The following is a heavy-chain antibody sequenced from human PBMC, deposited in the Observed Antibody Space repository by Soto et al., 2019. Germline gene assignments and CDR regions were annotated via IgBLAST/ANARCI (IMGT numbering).Heavy chain of an antibody. CDR1: GYTFTGYY. CDR2: INPETGGT. D-gene: IGHD2-21*01. CDR3: ARERFQVISDGMDV. Sequence: SVKVSCKASGYTFTGYYVHWVREAPGQGLEWMGWINPETGGTSYAQKFQGRVTLSRDTSINTAYLELSSLRFDDAAVYFCARERFQVISDGMDVRGQGTTVTVSS. J-gene: IGHJ6*02. V-gene: IGHV1-2*02.